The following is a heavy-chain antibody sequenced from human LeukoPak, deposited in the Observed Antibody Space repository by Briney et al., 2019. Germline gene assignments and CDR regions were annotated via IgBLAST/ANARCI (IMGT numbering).Heavy chain of an antibody. J-gene: IGHJ1*01. CDR2: INQDGRET. CDR1: GFTFSNFW. CDR3: ARDYDGNIWPEYFRP. V-gene: IGHV3-7*04. Sequence: GGSLRLSCATSGFTFSNFWMNWVRQAPGKGLEWVANINQDGRETYYVDSVQGRFTFSRDNAKKSLYLQMTSLGAEDTAVYYCARDYDGNIWPEYFRPWGQGTLVSVSS. D-gene: IGHD5-24*01.